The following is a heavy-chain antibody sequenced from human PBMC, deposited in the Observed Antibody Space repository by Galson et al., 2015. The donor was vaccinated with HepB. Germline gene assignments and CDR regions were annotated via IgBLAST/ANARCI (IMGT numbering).Heavy chain of an antibody. V-gene: IGHV3-53*01. J-gene: IGHJ4*02. CDR2: IYSDGRT. D-gene: IGHD3-10*01. CDR1: GFTVSSNY. CDR3: VRVPGEGH. Sequence: SLRLSCAASGFTVSSNYVTWVRQAPGKGLEWVSIIYSDGRTYYADSLKGRFTISRDNSKNTVYLQMNSLRAEDTAVYYCVRVPGEGHWGQGTLVTVSS.